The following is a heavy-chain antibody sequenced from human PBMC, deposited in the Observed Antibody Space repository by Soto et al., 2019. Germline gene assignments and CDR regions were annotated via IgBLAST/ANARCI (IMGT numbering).Heavy chain of an antibody. J-gene: IGHJ5*02. CDR1: GFTFSSYA. D-gene: IGHD6-19*01. CDR3: ARDGYSNGFRWFDP. CDR2: ISYDGSNK. Sequence: QVQLVESGGGVVQPGRSLRLSCAASGFTFSSYAMHWVRQAPGKGLEWVAVISYDGSNKYYADSVKGRFTISRDNSKNTLYLQMNSLRADDTAVYYCARDGYSNGFRWFDPWGQGTLVTVSS. V-gene: IGHV3-30-3*01.